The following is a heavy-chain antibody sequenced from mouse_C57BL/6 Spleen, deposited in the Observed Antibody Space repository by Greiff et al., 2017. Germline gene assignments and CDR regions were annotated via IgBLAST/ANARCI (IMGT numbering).Heavy chain of an antibody. D-gene: IGHD1-1*01. CDR1: GYTFTSYW. Sequence: QVQLQQPGAELVKPGASVKLSCKASGYTFTSYWMHWVKQRPGQGLEWIGMIHPNSGSTNYNEKFKSKATLTVDKSSSTAYMQLSSLTSEDSAVYYCARSGYYGSRGSYAMDYWGQGTSVTVSS. CDR3: ARSGYYGSRGSYAMDY. CDR2: IHPNSGST. V-gene: IGHV1-64*01. J-gene: IGHJ4*01.